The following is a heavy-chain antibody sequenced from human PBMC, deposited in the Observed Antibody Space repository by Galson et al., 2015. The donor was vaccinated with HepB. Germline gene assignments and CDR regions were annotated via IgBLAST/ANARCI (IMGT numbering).Heavy chain of an antibody. D-gene: IGHD6-19*01. CDR1: GFIFRHHA. CDR2: INGRGSTR. V-gene: IGHV3-23*01. Sequence: SLRLSCAGSGFIFRHHAVAWIRQAPGKGLEWVSGINGRGSTRSYSDAVKGRFSISRDNSKNMVYLQMNSLRAEDTALYYCAKDPYLYHALAGNMAGFDYWGQGTLVTVSS. J-gene: IGHJ4*02. CDR3: AKDPYLYHALAGNMAGFDY.